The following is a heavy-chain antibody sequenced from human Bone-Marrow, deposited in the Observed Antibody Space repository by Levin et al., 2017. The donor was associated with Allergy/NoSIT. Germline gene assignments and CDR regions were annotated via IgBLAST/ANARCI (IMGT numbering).Heavy chain of an antibody. Sequence: KVSCRTSGYTFTRHWIGWVRQTPGKGLEWMGIIYPGDSDTRYSPSFEGQVTIPVDTSITTAYLQWNSLKTSDTAIYYCARINLAANWCDPWGQGTLVTVSP. CDR3: ARINLAANWCDP. D-gene: IGHD3-16*01. CDR1: GYTFTRHW. J-gene: IGHJ5*02. CDR2: IYPGDSDT. V-gene: IGHV5-51*01.